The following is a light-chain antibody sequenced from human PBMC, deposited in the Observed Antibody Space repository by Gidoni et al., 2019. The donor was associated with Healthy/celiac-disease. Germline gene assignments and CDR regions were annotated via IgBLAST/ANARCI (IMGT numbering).Light chain of an antibody. CDR1: QSISSY. CDR2: AAS. CDR3: QQSYSTPT. Sequence: DIQMTQSPASLSASVGDRVTITCRASQSISSYLNWYQQKPGKAPKLLIYAASSLQSGVPSRFSGSVSDTDFTLTISSLQPDDFTTYYCQQSYSTPTFGPGTKVDIK. V-gene: IGKV1-39*01. J-gene: IGKJ3*01.